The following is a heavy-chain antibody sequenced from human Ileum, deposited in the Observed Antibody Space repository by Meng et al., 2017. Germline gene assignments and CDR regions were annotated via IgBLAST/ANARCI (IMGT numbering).Heavy chain of an antibody. CDR3: ARSWTTVTNIDY. Sequence: GEALKISCKGSGYSFTSYWHGWVRQMPGKGLEWMGIIYPGDSDTRYSPFFQGQVTISADKSITTAYLQWSSLKASDTAMYYCARSWTTVTNIDYWGPGTLVTVSS. CDR1: GYSFTSYW. D-gene: IGHD4-17*01. V-gene: IGHV5-51*01. J-gene: IGHJ4*02. CDR2: IYPGDSDT.